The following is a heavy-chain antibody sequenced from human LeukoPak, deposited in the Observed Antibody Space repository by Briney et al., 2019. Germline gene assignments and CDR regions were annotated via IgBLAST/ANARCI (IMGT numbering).Heavy chain of an antibody. CDR2: ISPSGGST. V-gene: IGHV1-46*01. CDR3: ARTVTTLGWFDP. D-gene: IGHD1-1*01. CDR1: GYTFTSNY. J-gene: IGHJ5*02. Sequence: ASVKVSCKASGYTFTSNYMHWVRQAPGQGPEWMGVISPSGGSTTYAQKFQGRVTLTRDMSTSTDYLELSSLRSEDTAVYYCARTVTTLGWFDPWGQGTLVTVSS.